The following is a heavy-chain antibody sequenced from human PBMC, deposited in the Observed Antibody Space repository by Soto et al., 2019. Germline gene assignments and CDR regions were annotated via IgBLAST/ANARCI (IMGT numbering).Heavy chain of an antibody. V-gene: IGHV1-2*02. CDR1: GYTFTGYY. CDR2: INPNSGDT. CDR3: AVAGLPFEY. J-gene: IGHJ4*02. Sequence: QVQLVQSGAEVKKPEASVKVSCKTSGYTFTGYYIHWVRQAPGQGLEWMALINPNSGDTNYGHKFQGRVTLTRDTSINTVYMEVTSLRFDDTAVYYCAVAGLPFEYWGQGTLVTVFS. D-gene: IGHD6-19*01.